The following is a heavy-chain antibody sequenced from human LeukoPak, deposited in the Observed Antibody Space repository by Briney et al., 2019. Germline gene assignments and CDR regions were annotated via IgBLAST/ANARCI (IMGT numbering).Heavy chain of an antibody. D-gene: IGHD1-26*01. CDR2: IKSKTDGGTT. CDR1: GFTFSNAW. CDR3: TTGPPLIVGATYWYFDL. Sequence: GGSLRLSCAASGFTFSNAWMSWVRQALGKGLEWVGRIKSKTDGGTTDYAAPVKGRFTISRDDSKNTLYLQMNSLKTEDTAVYYCTTGPPLIVGATYWYFDLWGRGTLVTVSS. J-gene: IGHJ2*01. V-gene: IGHV3-15*01.